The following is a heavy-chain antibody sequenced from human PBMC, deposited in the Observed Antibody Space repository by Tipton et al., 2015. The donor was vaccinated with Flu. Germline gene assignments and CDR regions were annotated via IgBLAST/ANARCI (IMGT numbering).Heavy chain of an antibody. Sequence: TLSLTCTVSGGSVNSAGYFWSWIRQHPGKGLEWIGYIFYSGGNYYNPSLNSRVTISVDTSKNQFSLKMKSVTVADTAVYYCTRQVEAATRSSSWGQGTLVTVSS. CDR1: GGSVNSAGYF. CDR3: TRQVEAATRSSS. CDR2: IFYSGGN. J-gene: IGHJ4*02. V-gene: IGHV4-31*03. D-gene: IGHD2-15*01.